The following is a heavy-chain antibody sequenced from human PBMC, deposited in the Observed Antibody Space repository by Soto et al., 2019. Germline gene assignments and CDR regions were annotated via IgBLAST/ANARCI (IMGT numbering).Heavy chain of an antibody. CDR2: INAGNGNT. J-gene: IGHJ4*02. Sequence: QAPGQRLEWMGWINAGNGNTKYSQKFQGRVTITRDTSASTAYMELSSLRSEDTAVYYCASGYSYGPGGYWGQGTLVTVSS. CDR3: ASGYSYGPGGY. D-gene: IGHD5-18*01. V-gene: IGHV1-3*01.